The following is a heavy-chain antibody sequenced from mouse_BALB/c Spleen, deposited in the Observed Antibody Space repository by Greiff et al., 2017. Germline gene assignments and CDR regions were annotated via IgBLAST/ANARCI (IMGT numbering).Heavy chain of an antibody. CDR3: ARDRYEGFDY. V-gene: IGHV7-3*02. J-gene: IGHJ2*01. D-gene: IGHD2-3*01. Sequence: EVMLVESGGGLVQPGGSLRLSCATSGFTFTDYYMSWVRQPPGKALEWLGFIRNKANGYTTEYSASVKGRFTISRDNSQSILYLQMNTLRAEDSATYYCARDRYEGFDYWGQGTTLTVSS. CDR1: GFTFTDYY. CDR2: IRNKANGYTT.